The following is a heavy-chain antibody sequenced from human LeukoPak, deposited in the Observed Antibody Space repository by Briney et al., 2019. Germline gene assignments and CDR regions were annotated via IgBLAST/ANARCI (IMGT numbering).Heavy chain of an antibody. J-gene: IGHJ6*03. CDR1: GGSISSYY. V-gene: IGHV4-59*01. Sequence: SETLSLACSVSGGSISSYYWNWIRQPPGKGLEWIGSISYSGSTNYNPSLESRVTISVDTSKNQISLKLSSVTAADTAIYYCARAPERWYSYGSYTYHYMDVWGRGTTVTVSS. D-gene: IGHD3-10*01. CDR3: ARAPERWYSYGSYTYHYMDV. CDR2: ISYSGST.